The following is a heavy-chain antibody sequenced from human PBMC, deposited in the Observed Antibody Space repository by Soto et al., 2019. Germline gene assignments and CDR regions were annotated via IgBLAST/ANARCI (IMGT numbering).Heavy chain of an antibody. D-gene: IGHD2-8*01. CDR1: GYIFTTYH. V-gene: IGHV1-46*01. Sequence: DSVKVSCKASGYIFTTYHLHWVRQAPGQGLEWMGVINPSSGSKTYAQNLQGRVTMTRDTSTSTVYLELTRLTSEDTAVYYCARLYASGYIDYWGQGTLVPVS. CDR3: ARLYASGYIDY. CDR2: INPSSGSK. J-gene: IGHJ4*02.